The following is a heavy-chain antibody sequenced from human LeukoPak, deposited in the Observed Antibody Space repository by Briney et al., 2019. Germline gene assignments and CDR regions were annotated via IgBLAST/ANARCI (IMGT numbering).Heavy chain of an antibody. CDR2: IYYSGST. CDR1: GGSISSGDYY. CDR3: AREKWFGESGGDAFDI. D-gene: IGHD3-10*01. Sequence: ASETLSLTCTVSGGSISSGDYYWSWIRQPPGKGLEWIGYIYYSGSTYYNPSLKSRVTISVDTSKNQFSLKLSSVTAADTAVYYCAREKWFGESGGDAFDIWGQGTMVTVSS. J-gene: IGHJ3*02. V-gene: IGHV4-30-4*01.